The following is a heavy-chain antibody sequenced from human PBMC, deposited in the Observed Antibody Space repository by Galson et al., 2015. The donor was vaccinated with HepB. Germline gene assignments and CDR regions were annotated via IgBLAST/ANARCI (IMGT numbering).Heavy chain of an antibody. Sequence: PSLVKPTQTLTLTCTFSGFSLRTSGVGVGWIRQPPGKALEWLALIYWDDDKRYSPSLKSRLTITKDTSKNQVVLTMTNMDPVDTATYYCAHRPGLRWFDPWGQGTLVTVSS. D-gene: IGHD3-16*01. V-gene: IGHV2-5*02. CDR2: IYWDDDK. CDR3: AHRPGLRWFDP. J-gene: IGHJ5*02. CDR1: GFSLRTSGVG.